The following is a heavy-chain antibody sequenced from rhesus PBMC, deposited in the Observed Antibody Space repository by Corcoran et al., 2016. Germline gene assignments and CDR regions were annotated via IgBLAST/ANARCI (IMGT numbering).Heavy chain of an antibody. D-gene: IGHD6-37*01. CDR3: VGLMVAGPVEY. CDR1: GGSISSNS. Sequence: QVQLQESGPGLVKPSETLSLTCAVSGGSISSNSWTWIRQPPGKGLEWIGRISGDDRSTDYNPSLRSRVTLSTDTSKTQFSLKVDSVTAADTAVYYCVGLMVAGPVEYWGQGVLVTVSS. V-gene: IGHV4-173*01. J-gene: IGHJ4*01. CDR2: ISGDDRST.